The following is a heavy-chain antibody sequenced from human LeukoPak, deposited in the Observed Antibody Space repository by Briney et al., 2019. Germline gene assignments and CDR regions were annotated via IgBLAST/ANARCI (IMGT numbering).Heavy chain of an antibody. V-gene: IGHV3-9*01. CDR2: ISWNSGSI. CDR1: GFTFDDYA. Sequence: GGSLRLSCAASGFTFDDYAMHWVRQAPGKGLEWVSGISWNSGSIGYADSVKGRFIISRDNAKNSLYLQMNSLRAEDTALYYCAKDIHYYDSSGYQDYWGQGTLVTVSS. CDR3: AKDIHYYDSSGYQDY. D-gene: IGHD3-22*01. J-gene: IGHJ4*02.